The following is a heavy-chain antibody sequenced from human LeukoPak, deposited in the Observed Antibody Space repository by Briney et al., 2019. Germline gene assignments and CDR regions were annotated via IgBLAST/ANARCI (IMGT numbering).Heavy chain of an antibody. J-gene: IGHJ4*02. CDR3: AVSSTSCYGCSIDY. V-gene: IGHV4-59*01. Sequence: SETLSLTCTVSGGSISSYYWSWIRQPPGKGLEWIGYIYYSGSTNYNPSLKSRVTISVDTSKNQFSLKLSSVTAADTAVYYCAVSSTSCYGCSIDYWGQGTLVTVSS. CDR2: IYYSGST. D-gene: IGHD2-2*01. CDR1: GGSISSYY.